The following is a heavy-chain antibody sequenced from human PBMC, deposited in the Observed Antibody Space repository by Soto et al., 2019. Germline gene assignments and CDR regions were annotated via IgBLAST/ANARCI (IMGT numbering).Heavy chain of an antibody. CDR1: GGSISSGGYS. CDR3: ARSGYIYGYLEY. J-gene: IGHJ4*01. D-gene: IGHD5-18*01. V-gene: IGHV4-30-2*01. CDR2: IYHSGSS. Sequence: SETLSLTCTVSGGSISSGGYSWSWIRQPPGKDLEWIGYIYHSGSSYYNPSLKSRVTISVDRSKNQFSLKLSSLTAADTAVYYCARSGYIYGYLEYGVHGTLVTVSS.